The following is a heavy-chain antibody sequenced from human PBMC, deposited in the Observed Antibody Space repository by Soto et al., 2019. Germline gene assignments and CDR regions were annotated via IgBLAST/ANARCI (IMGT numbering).Heavy chain of an antibody. J-gene: IGHJ6*02. D-gene: IGHD6-19*01. CDR2: IWYDGSNK. CDR1: GFTFSSYG. CDR3: ASLTSYSSGWYYYGMDV. Sequence: GGSLRLSCAASGFTFSSYGMHWVRQAPGKGLEWVAVIWYDGSNKYYADSVKGRFTISRDNSKNMLYLQMNSLRAEDTAVYYCASLTSYSSGWYYYGMDVWGQGTTVTVSS. V-gene: IGHV3-33*01.